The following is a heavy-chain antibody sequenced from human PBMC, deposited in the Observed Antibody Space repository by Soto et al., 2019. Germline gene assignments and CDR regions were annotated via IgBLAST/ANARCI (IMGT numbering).Heavy chain of an antibody. Sequence: QVQLVQSGAEVKKPGSSVKVSCKASGGTFSSYAISWVRQAPGQGLEWMGGIIPIFGTANYAQKFQGRVTITADESTSTADMELSSLRSEDTAVYYCARGGVATINPDYYYYGMDVWGQGTTVTVSS. V-gene: IGHV1-69*01. CDR2: IIPIFGTA. CDR1: GGTFSSYA. J-gene: IGHJ6*02. CDR3: ARGGVATINPDYYYYGMDV. D-gene: IGHD5-12*01.